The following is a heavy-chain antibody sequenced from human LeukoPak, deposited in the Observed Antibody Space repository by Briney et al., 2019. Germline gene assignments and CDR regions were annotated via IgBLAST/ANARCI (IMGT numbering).Heavy chain of an antibody. CDR3: ASSFTLGYCSSTSCPLDY. Sequence: SGTLSLTCTVSGGSISSYYWSWIRQPPGKGLECIGYIYYSGSTSYNPPLKSRVTISVDTSKNQFSLKLSSVTAADTAVYYCASSFTLGYCSSTSCPLDYWGQGNLVTVSS. J-gene: IGHJ4*02. CDR1: GGSISSYY. V-gene: IGHV4-59*01. CDR2: IYYSGST. D-gene: IGHD2-2*01.